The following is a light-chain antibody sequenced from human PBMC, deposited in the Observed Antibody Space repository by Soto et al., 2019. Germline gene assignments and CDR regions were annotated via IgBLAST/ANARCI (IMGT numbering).Light chain of an antibody. J-gene: IGLJ2*01. CDR1: SGDVGGYNY. CDR2: EVS. CDR3: SSYTIISTVL. V-gene: IGLV2-14*01. Sequence: QSALTQPASVSGSPGQSITISCTGTSGDVGGYNYVSWYQQHPGKAPKLMIYEVSHRPSGVSNRFSGSKSGNTASLTISGLQAEDEADYFCSSYTIISTVLFGGGTKVTVL.